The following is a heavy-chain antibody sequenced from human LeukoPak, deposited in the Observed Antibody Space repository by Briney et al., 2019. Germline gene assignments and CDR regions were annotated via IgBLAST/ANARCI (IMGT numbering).Heavy chain of an antibody. CDR1: GFTFSGSA. J-gene: IGHJ4*02. Sequence: GGSLRLSCAASGFTFSGSAMHWVRQASGKGLEWVGRIRSKANSYATAYAASVKGRFTISRDDSKNTAYLQMNSLKTEGTAVYYCTSPAYGSGSFDYWGQGTLVTVSS. CDR2: IRSKANSYAT. V-gene: IGHV3-73*01. D-gene: IGHD3-10*01. CDR3: TSPAYGSGSFDY.